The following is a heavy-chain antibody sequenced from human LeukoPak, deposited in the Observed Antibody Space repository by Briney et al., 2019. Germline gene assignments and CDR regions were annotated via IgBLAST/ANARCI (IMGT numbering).Heavy chain of an antibody. CDR1: GYSFSYY. D-gene: IGHD4-23*01. CDR3: AREGPTVVTPYYFDY. Sequence: SVKVSCTASGYSFSYYMHWVRQAPGQGLEWMGGIIPIFGTANYAQKFQGRVTITADESTSTAYMELSSLRSEDTAVYYCAREGPTVVTPYYFDYWGQGTLVTVSS. CDR2: IIPIFGTA. V-gene: IGHV1-69*13. J-gene: IGHJ4*02.